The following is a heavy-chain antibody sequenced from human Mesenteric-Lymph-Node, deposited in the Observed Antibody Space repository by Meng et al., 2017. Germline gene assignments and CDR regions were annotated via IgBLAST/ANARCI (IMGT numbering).Heavy chain of an antibody. Sequence: KLQESGAGLVGPSQPLSLTWAVAGDSITSGDYSGTWSREPPGKGLEWIGYIYHGVNIYYTPSLRSRVTISVDKSRSQFSLKLTSVSAADTAVHYCVRDTRRGGGWFDPWGQGTLVTVSS. CDR3: VRDTRRGGGWFDP. D-gene: IGHD2-15*01. CDR1: GDSITSGDYS. V-gene: IGHV4-30-2*01. CDR2: IYHGVNI. J-gene: IGHJ5*02.